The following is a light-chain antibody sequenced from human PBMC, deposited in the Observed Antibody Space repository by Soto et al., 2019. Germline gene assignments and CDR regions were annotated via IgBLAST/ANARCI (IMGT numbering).Light chain of an antibody. CDR3: QQYNNWPPIT. CDR1: QIISTY. J-gene: IGKJ5*01. CDR2: AAS. V-gene: IGKV1-39*01. Sequence: DIQMTQSPSSLSASVGDRVTITCRASQIISTYLNWYQQRAGLAPRLLIYAASSLQSGVPPRFSGSGPGTDFTLTISSLQSEDFAVYYCQQYNNWPPITFGQGTRLEIK.